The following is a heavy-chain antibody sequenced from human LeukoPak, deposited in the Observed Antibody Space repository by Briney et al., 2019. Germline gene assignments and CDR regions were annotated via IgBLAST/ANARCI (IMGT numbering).Heavy chain of an antibody. J-gene: IGHJ4*02. D-gene: IGHD6-13*01. CDR2: INPNSGGT. Sequence: ASVKVSFKSSGYTFTIYYMQWVRQAPGQGLEWMGWINPNSGGTNYAQKFQGRVTMARDTSISTAYMELSSLGSDDTAVYYCARDVGLAAVDYWGQGTMVNVSS. CDR3: ARDVGLAAVDY. V-gene: IGHV1-2*02. CDR1: GYTFTIYY.